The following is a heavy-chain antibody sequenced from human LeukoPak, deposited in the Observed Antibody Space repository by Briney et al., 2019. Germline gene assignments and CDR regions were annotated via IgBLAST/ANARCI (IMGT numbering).Heavy chain of an antibody. CDR3: ARGEYCSRTSCYLAPFDY. CDR1: GGSLSDYY. D-gene: IGHD2-2*01. J-gene: IGHJ4*02. Sequence: SETLSLTCAVYGGSLSDYYWSWLRQAPGKGLEWIGEIYHSGSTNHNPSLKSRVTISVGPSNNQFSLKLSSVTAADTAVYYCARGEYCSRTSCYLAPFDYWGQGTLVTVSS. CDR2: IYHSGST. V-gene: IGHV4-34*01.